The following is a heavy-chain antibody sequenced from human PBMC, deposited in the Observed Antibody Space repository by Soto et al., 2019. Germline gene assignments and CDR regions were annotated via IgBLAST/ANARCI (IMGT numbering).Heavy chain of an antibody. Sequence: QVQLVQSGAEVKKPGSSVKVSCKASGGTFSSYAISWVRQAPGQGLEWMGGIIPIFGTANYAQKFQGRVTITADEYTSTADMELSSLRSEDTAVYDWARDQDVRNYHGMDGWGQVTTVNFSS. CDR2: IIPIFGTA. V-gene: IGHV1-69*12. J-gene: IGHJ6*02. CDR1: GGTFSSYA. CDR3: ARDQDVRNYHGMDG.